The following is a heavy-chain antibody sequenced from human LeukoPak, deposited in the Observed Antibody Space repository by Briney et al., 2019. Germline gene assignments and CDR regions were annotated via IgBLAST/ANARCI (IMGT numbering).Heavy chain of an antibody. CDR2: INPNSGGT. CDR3: ARLMTTVENWFDP. CDR1: GYTFTGYY. V-gene: IGHV1-2*02. Sequence: ASVKVSCKASGYTFTGYYMHWVRQAPGQGLEWMGWINPNSGGTNYAQKFQGRVTMTRDTSISTAYMELSRLRSDDTAVYYCARLMTTVENWFDPWGQGTLVTVSS. D-gene: IGHD4-23*01. J-gene: IGHJ5*02.